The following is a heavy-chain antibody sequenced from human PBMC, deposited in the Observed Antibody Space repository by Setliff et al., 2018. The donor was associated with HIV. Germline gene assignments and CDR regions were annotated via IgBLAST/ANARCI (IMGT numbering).Heavy chain of an antibody. CDR1: GGSISTYY. D-gene: IGHD3-22*01. CDR2: IYTSGST. CDR3: ARGTYYYDSSGFRDAFDI. J-gene: IGHJ3*02. Sequence: SETLSLTCTVSGGSISTYYWGWIRQPAGKGLEWIGRIYTSGSTNYNPSIKSRVTMSVDTSKNQFSLKLSSVTAADTAVYYCARGTYYYDSSGFRDAFDIWGQGTMVTVSS. V-gene: IGHV4-4*07.